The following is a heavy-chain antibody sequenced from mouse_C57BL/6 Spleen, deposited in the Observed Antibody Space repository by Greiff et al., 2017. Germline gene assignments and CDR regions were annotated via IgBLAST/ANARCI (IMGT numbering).Heavy chain of an antibody. CDR3: ARERYYGSSYDY. CDR2: IHPNSGST. J-gene: IGHJ2*01. Sequence: QVQLQQPGAELVKPGASVKLSCKASGYTFTSYWMHWVKQRPGQGLEWIGMIHPNSGSTNYNEKFKSKATLTVDKSSSTAYMQLSSLTSEDSAVYYCARERYYGSSYDYWGQGTTLTFSS. CDR1: GYTFTSYW. V-gene: IGHV1-64*01. D-gene: IGHD1-1*01.